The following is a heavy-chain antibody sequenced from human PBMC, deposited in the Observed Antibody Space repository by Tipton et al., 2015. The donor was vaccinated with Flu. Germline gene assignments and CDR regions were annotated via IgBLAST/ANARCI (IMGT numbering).Heavy chain of an antibody. Sequence: QVQLVQSGPEVEKPGASVKVSCKASGYTFTSYDINWVRQATGQGLEWMGWMNPNSGNTGYAQKFQGRVTMTRNTSISTAYMELSSLRSEDTAVYYCARGHRTYYDFWSGYRSGFDPWGQGTLVTVSS. CDR3: ARGHRTYYDFWSGYRSGFDP. CDR1: GYTFTSYD. D-gene: IGHD3-3*01. CDR2: MNPNSGNT. V-gene: IGHV1-8*01. J-gene: IGHJ5*02.